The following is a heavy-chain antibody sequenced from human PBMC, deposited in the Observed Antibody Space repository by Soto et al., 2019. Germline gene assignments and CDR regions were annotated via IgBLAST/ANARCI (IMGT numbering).Heavy chain of an antibody. V-gene: IGHV3-30*18. J-gene: IGHJ6*02. CDR3: AKDLRGGISLSYYGMDV. CDR1: GFTFRSYG. Sequence: GGSLRLSCAASGFTFRSYGMHWVRQAPGKGLEWVAVISYDGSNKYYADSVKGRFTISRDNSKNTLYLQMNSLRAEDKAVYYCAKDLRGGISLSYYGMDVWGQGTTVTVSS. D-gene: IGHD3-10*01. CDR2: ISYDGSNK.